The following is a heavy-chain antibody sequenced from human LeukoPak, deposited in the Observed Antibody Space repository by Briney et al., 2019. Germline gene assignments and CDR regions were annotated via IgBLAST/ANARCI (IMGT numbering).Heavy chain of an antibody. V-gene: IGHV4-4*02. D-gene: IGHD6-13*01. J-gene: IGHJ4*02. Sequence: SETLSLTCAVSGGSISSSNWWSWVRQPPGKGLEWIGYIYYSGSTYYNPSLKSRVTISVDTSKNQFSLKLSSVTAADTAVYYCARRGYSSSWQGFDYWGQGTLVTVSS. CDR1: GGSISSSNW. CDR2: IYYSGST. CDR3: ARRGYSSSWQGFDY.